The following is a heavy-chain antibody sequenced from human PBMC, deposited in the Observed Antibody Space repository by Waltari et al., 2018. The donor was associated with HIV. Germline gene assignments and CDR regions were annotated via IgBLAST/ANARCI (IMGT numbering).Heavy chain of an antibody. J-gene: IGHJ3*02. CDR2: ISYDGSNK. Sequence: QVQLVESGGGVVQPGRSLRLSCAASGFTFSSYAMHWVRPAPGKGLEWVAVISYDGSNKYYADSVKGRFTISRDNSKNTLYLQMNSLRAEDTAVYYCARGREMATILDAFDIWGQGTMVTVSS. V-gene: IGHV3-30-3*01. D-gene: IGHD5-12*01. CDR3: ARGREMATILDAFDI. CDR1: GFTFSSYA.